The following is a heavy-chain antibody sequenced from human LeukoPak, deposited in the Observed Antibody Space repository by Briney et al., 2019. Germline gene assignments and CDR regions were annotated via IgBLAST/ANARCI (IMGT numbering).Heavy chain of an antibody. Sequence: SETLSLNCTVSGGSVSSGSYYWSWIRQPPGKVLEWIGNIYYSGSTNYNPSLKSRVTVSVATSTNQFSLKLSSVTAADTAVYYCAREERNSWDRYFQHWGQGTLVTVSS. D-gene: IGHD6-13*01. V-gene: IGHV4-61*01. CDR2: IYYSGST. CDR1: GGSVSSGSYY. CDR3: AREERNSWDRYFQH. J-gene: IGHJ1*01.